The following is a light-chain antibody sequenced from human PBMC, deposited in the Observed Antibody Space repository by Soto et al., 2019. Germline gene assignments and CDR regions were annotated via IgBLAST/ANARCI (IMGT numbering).Light chain of an antibody. CDR2: GGS. Sequence: ERVMTQSPVTLSVTPGTSATLSCRASESVRSDLAWYQQKPGQAPRLLIYGGSLRAADVPDRFSGSGTGTEFTLTISNLQSEDSAVYYCRQYNDWSTITFGQGTRLETK. CDR1: ESVRSD. CDR3: RQYNDWSTIT. J-gene: IGKJ5*01. V-gene: IGKV3-15*01.